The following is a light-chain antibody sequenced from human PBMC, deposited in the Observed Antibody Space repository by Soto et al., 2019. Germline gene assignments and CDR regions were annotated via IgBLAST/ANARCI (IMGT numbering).Light chain of an antibody. J-gene: IGKJ1*01. CDR3: LQDIKYPWT. V-gene: IGKV1-6*01. CDR1: HGIVNA. CDR2: GAS. Sequence: AIQMTQSPSSLSASAVDRATLSCSASHGIVNALGVYQPKPGKPPQVLLYGASKVQSGVPPRFSGSGSGTDFTLAISSLQPEDAATYYWLQDIKYPWTCGQGTKGDIK.